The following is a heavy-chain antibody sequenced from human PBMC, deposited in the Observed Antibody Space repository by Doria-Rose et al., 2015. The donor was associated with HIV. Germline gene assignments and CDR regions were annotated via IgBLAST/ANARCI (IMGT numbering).Heavy chain of an antibody. J-gene: IGHJ6*02. CDR3: ARAPAAGVSSYYYYYGLDV. Sequence: QGLEWLGGIIPMLGTTNYAQKFQGRVTIIADKSTSTAYMELGSLRSDDTAVYYCARAPAAGVSSYYYYYGLDVWGQGTPVTVS. CDR2: IIPMLGTT. V-gene: IGHV1-69*06. D-gene: IGHD6-13*01.